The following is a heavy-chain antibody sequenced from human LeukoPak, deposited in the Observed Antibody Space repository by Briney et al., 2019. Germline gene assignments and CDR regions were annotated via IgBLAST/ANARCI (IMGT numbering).Heavy chain of an antibody. V-gene: IGHV3-7*01. CDR1: GFTFSSYW. CDR3: ASLVTMVRGVIKGMPFDP. D-gene: IGHD3-10*01. Sequence: GGSLRLSCAASGFTFSSYWMSRVRQAPGKGLEWVANIKQDGSEKYYVDSVKGRFTISRDNAKNSLYLQMNSLRAEDTAVYYCASLVTMVRGVIKGMPFDPWGQGTLVTVSS. J-gene: IGHJ5*02. CDR2: IKQDGSEK.